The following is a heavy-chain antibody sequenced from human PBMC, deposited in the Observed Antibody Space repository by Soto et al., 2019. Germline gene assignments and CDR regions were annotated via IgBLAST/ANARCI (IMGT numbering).Heavy chain of an antibody. CDR1: GATFTNYI. D-gene: IGHD1-1*01. CDR2: IIPFFGTT. CDR3: ARDSPNEREKDWGLEYCDF. V-gene: IGHV1-69*18. Sequence: QVQLVQSGAEVQKPGSSVKFSCKASGATFTNYIFSWVRQAPGQGLDWMGNIIPFFGTTNYAQEFQGRVTITADEGTTTVHMELGALTSDDTAVYYCARDSPNEREKDWGLEYCDFWGQGTLVNVSS. J-gene: IGHJ4*02.